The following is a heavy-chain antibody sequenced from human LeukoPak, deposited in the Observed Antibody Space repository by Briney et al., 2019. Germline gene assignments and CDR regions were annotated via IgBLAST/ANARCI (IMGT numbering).Heavy chain of an antibody. D-gene: IGHD3-22*01. Sequence: SETLSLTCTVSGGSISSYYWSWIRQPPGKGLEWIGYIYYSGSTNYNPSLKSRVTISVDTSKNQFSLKLSSVTAADTAVYYCAMTYYYDSSGYPIDYWGQGTLVTVSS. CDR2: IYYSGST. J-gene: IGHJ4*02. CDR3: AMTYYYDSSGYPIDY. V-gene: IGHV4-59*08. CDR1: GGSISSYY.